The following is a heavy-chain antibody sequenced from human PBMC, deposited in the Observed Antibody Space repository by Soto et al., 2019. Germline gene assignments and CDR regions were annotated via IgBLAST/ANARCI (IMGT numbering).Heavy chain of an antibody. D-gene: IGHD6-19*01. J-gene: IGHJ4*02. CDR3: AARVSVAGPAIDY. CDR1: GDNFNTYT. Sequence: SSVKVSCKPSGDNFNTYTITWVRQAPGQGLEWMGGIIPIYGAASYAQKFQDRVTITADGSTNTVYMELSSLTSEDTALYYCAARVSVAGPAIDYSGQ. V-gene: IGHV1-69*13. CDR2: IIPIYGAA.